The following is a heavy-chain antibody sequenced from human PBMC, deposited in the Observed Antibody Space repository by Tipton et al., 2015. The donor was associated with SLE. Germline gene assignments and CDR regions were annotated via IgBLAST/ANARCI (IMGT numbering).Heavy chain of an antibody. V-gene: IGHV3-23*01. CDR2: IVGSGGGT. J-gene: IGHJ3*02. Sequence: SLRLSCAASGFTFSSYAMSWVRQAPGKGLEWVSTIVGSGGGTYYADSVKGRFTISRDNSKNTLYLQMNSLRAEDTAVYYCAKEDMVKGRAFDIWGQGTMVTVSS. CDR3: AKEDMVKGRAFDI. D-gene: IGHD5-18*01. CDR1: GFTFSSYA.